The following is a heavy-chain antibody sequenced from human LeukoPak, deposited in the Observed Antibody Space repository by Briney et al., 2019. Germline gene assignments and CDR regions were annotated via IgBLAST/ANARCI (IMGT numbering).Heavy chain of an antibody. CDR3: ARGWAGTAMGDF. Sequence: ASVKVSCKASGYTLSSYGISWVGQAPGQGLEWMGWINPYNGNTDYAQMFQGKVTMTTDTSTSTAYMELRSLTSDDTAVYYCARGWAGTAMGDFWGQGTLLTVSS. CDR1: GYTLSSYG. CDR2: INPYNGNT. V-gene: IGHV1-18*01. J-gene: IGHJ4*02. D-gene: IGHD5-18*01.